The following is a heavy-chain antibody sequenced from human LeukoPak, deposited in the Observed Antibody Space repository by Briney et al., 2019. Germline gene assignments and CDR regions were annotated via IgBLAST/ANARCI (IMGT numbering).Heavy chain of an antibody. CDR2: ISPYNGDS. J-gene: IGHJ3*02. Sequence: ASVKVSCKASGYIFISYGIMWVRQAPGQGLEWMGWISPYNGDSKSAKKFQGRLSMTTDTSTSTSYMELRSLRHEDTAVYYCATFAWSSSGFYYHDAFDIWGQGTTVRVSS. CDR3: ATFAWSSSGFYYHDAFDI. D-gene: IGHD3-22*01. CDR1: GYIFISYG. V-gene: IGHV1-18*01.